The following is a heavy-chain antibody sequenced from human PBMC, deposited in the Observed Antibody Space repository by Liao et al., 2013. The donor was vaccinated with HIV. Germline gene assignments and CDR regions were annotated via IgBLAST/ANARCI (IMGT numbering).Heavy chain of an antibody. CDR3: ARKSTYAYGFFDYYMDV. Sequence: QVLLQQWGAGLLKPSETLSLTCAVYGGSFSDHSWSWLRQPPGKGLEWIGEINHSGGITYNPSLKSRLTISGDTSKSQFSLRLTSLTAADTAVYYCARKSTYAYGFFDYYMDVWGKGTTVTVS. CDR2: INHSGGI. J-gene: IGHJ6*03. CDR1: GGSFSDHS. V-gene: IGHV4-34*02. D-gene: IGHD3-16*01.